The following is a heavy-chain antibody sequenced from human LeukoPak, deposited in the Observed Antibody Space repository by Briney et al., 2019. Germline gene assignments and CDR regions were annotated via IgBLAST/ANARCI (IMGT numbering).Heavy chain of an antibody. D-gene: IGHD3-10*01. V-gene: IGHV3-33*01. J-gene: IGHJ4*02. Sequence: PGRSLRLSCAASGFTFSSYGMHWVRQAPGKGLEWVAVIWYDGSNKYYADSVKGRFTISRDNSKNSLYLQMNSLRDEDTAVYYCARDKDFGFNYWGQGTLVTVSS. CDR2: IWYDGSNK. CDR3: ARDKDFGFNY. CDR1: GFTFSSYG.